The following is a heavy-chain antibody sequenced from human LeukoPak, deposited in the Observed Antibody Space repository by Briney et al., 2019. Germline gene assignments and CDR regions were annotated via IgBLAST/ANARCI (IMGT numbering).Heavy chain of an antibody. CDR3: AILGGDDHFDY. D-gene: IGHD2-21*02. CDR2: INSDGSST. Sequence: GGSLRLSCAASGFTFSSYWMHWVRQAPGKGLVWVSRINSDGSSTTYADSVKGRFTISRDNAKNTLYLQMNSLRAEDTAVYYCAILGGDDHFDYWGQGTLVTVSS. CDR1: GFTFSSYW. J-gene: IGHJ4*02. V-gene: IGHV3-74*01.